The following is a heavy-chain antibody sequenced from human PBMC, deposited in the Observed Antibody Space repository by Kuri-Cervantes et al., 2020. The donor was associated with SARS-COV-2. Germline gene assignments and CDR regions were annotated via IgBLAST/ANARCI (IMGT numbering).Heavy chain of an antibody. Sequence: GSLRLSCAVYGGSFSGYYWSWIRQPPGKGLEWIGEINHSGSTNYNPSLKSRVTISVDRSKNQFSLKLSSVTAADTAVYYCARAWGYWGQGTLVTVSS. J-gene: IGHJ4*02. CDR2: INHSGST. D-gene: IGHD3-16*01. V-gene: IGHV4-34*01. CDR1: GGSFSGYY. CDR3: ARAWGY.